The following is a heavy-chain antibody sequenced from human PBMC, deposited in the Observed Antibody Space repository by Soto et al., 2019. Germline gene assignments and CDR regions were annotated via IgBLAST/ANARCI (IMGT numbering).Heavy chain of an antibody. CDR1: GYTFTSYY. CDR3: ARGYSRKKLDY. Sequence: ASVKVACKASGYTFTSYYMHWVLQAPGQGLEWMGIINPSGGSTSYAQKFQGRVTMTRDTSTSTVYMELSSLRSEDTAVYYCARGYSRKKLDYWGQGTLVTVSS. J-gene: IGHJ4*02. V-gene: IGHV1-46*03. CDR2: INPSGGST. D-gene: IGHD6-13*01.